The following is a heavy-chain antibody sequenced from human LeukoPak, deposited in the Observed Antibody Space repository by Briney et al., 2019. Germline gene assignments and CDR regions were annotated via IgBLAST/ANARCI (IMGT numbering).Heavy chain of an antibody. J-gene: IGHJ3*02. CDR3: ARVREQYYYDSSHHRDASDI. CDR2: INWNGRNV. Sequence: GGSLRLSCATSGFTFDDYGMNWVRQATGKGLEWVSNINWNGRNVDYADSVKGRFTISRDKAMNSLHLQMNSLRAEDTAVYYCARVREQYYYDSSHHRDASDIWGQGTMVIVSS. D-gene: IGHD3-22*01. V-gene: IGHV3-20*04. CDR1: GFTFDDYG.